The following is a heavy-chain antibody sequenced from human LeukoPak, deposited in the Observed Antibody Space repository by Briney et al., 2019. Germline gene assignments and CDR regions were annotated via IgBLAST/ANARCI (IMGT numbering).Heavy chain of an antibody. CDR3: SRDPRGGRGMARTWYFDY. CDR1: GFIFSNYW. V-gene: IGHV3-7*01. D-gene: IGHD6-13*01. Sequence: GGSLRLSCVASGFIFSNYWMSWVRQAPGKGLEWVANIKQDGSEKDYVDSVKGRFTISRDNAKNSLYLQMNSLRDEDTAVYYCSRDPRGGRGMARTWYFDYWGQGTLVTVSS. CDR2: IKQDGSEK. J-gene: IGHJ4*02.